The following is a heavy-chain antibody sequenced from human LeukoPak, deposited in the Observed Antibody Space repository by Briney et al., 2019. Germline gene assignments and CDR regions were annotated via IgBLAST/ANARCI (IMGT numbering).Heavy chain of an antibody. J-gene: IGHJ4*02. CDR2: INAGNGNT. CDR3: ARDRGGSSSWPGDY. V-gene: IGHV1-3*01. CDR1: GYTFTSYA. D-gene: IGHD6-13*01. Sequence: GASVKVSCKASGYTFTSYAMHWVRQAPGQRLEWMGWINAGNGNTKYSQKFQGRVTITRDTSASTAYMELSSLGSEDTAVYYCARDRGGSSSWPGDYWGQGTLVTVSS.